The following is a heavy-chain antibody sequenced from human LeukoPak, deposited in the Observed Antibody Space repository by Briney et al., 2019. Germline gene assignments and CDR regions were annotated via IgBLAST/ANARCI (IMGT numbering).Heavy chain of an antibody. J-gene: IGHJ5*02. CDR3: ARAVVVVAPTPYWFDP. V-gene: IGHV4-59*08. Sequence: SETLSLTCTVSGGSISSYYWSWIRQPPGEGLEWIGYIYYSGSTNFNPPLKSRVTISVDTSKNQFTLKLSSVTAADTAVYYCARAVVVVAPTPYWFDPWGQGTLVTVSS. CDR2: IYYSGST. CDR1: GGSISSYY. D-gene: IGHD2-15*01.